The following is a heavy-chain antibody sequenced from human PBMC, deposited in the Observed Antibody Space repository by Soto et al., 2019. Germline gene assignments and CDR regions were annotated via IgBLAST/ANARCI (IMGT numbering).Heavy chain of an antibody. D-gene: IGHD2-15*01. CDR2: VTSNGGTA. CDR3: AKGLLRDYYYSYGLDV. CDR1: GFAFNTYA. Sequence: EVQLLESGGGLVQPGGSLRLSCAASGFAFNTYAMAWVRQAPGKGPEWVSSVTSNGGTAFYADSVTGRFTISRDNSRSTLYLRLNSLGPEDTAIYYCAKGLLRDYYYSYGLDVWGQGTTVTVSS. V-gene: IGHV3-23*01. J-gene: IGHJ6*02.